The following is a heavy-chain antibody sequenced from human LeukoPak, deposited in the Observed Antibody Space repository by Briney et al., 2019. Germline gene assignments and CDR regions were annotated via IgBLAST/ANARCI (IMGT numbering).Heavy chain of an antibody. CDR2: INHSGST. J-gene: IGHJ4*02. V-gene: IGHV4-34*01. Sequence: SETLSLTCAVYGGSFSGYYWSWIRQPPGKGLEWIGEINHSGSTNYNPSLKRRVTISVDTSKNQFSLKLSSVTAADTAVYYCARGGVIVAAAGYYFDYWGQGTLVTVSS. D-gene: IGHD6-13*01. CDR1: GGSFSGYY. CDR3: ARGGVIVAAAGYYFDY.